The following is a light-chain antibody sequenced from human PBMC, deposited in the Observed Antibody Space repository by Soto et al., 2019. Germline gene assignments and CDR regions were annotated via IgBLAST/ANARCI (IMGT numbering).Light chain of an antibody. CDR1: SSDVGGYNY. Sequence: QSALTQPASVSVSPGQSITSSCTGTSSDVGGYNYVSWYQQHPGKAPKLMIYEVSNRPSGVSNRFSGSKSGNTASLTISGLQAEDEADYYCSSYTSSSTLGYVFGTGTKVTVL. CDR2: EVS. J-gene: IGLJ1*01. CDR3: SSYTSSSTLGYV. V-gene: IGLV2-14*01.